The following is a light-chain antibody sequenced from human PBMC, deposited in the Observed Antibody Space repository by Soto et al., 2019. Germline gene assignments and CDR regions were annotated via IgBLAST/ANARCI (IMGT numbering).Light chain of an antibody. CDR2: TAS. J-gene: IGKJ4*01. CDR1: RGISSF. Sequence: IQLTQSPSSLSDSVGDRVTVSCGASRGISSFLAWYQLKPGKAPKLLIYTASTLQTGVPSRFSGSGSGTDFTLTISSLQPEDFATYYCQQLYTYPLTFGGGTKVEIK. V-gene: IGKV1-9*01. CDR3: QQLYTYPLT.